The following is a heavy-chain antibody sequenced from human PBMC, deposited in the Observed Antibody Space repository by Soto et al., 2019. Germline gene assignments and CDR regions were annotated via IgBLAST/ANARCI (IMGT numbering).Heavy chain of an antibody. V-gene: IGHV4-39*02. CDR1: GGSISSSSYY. D-gene: IGHD2-8*01. Sequence: PSETLSLTCTVSGGSISSSSYYWGWIRQPPGKGLEWIGSIYYTGSTYYNPSLKSRVTISIDRSKNHFSLKLSSVTAADTAVYYCARLYPYYYYGMDVWGQGTTVTVSS. CDR3: ARLYPYYYYGMDV. CDR2: IYYTGST. J-gene: IGHJ6*02.